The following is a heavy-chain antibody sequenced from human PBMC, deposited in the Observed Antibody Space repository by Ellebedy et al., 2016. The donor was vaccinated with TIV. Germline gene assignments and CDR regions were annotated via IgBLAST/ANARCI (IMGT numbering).Heavy chain of an antibody. CDR3: ATISYNRPGSIIGHFFDC. J-gene: IGHJ4*02. Sequence: SETLSLXCDVSGASVSSANWWSWVRQSPGKGLEWIGEMYNTGNTHYNPSLKSRVSISVDTSKNHFSLNLSSVTAADTAVYYCATISYNRPGSIIGHFFDCWGQGTLVTVSS. V-gene: IGHV4-4*02. CDR1: GASVSSANW. CDR2: MYNTGNT. D-gene: IGHD6-6*01.